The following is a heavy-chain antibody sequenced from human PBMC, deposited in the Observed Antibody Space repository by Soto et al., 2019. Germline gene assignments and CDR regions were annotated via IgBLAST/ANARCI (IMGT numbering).Heavy chain of an antibody. Sequence: QVQLVQSGAEVKKPGASVKFSCKASGYTFASYAISWMRQAPGQGLEWMGWISAYNGNTNYAQKLQGRVTMTTDTSTSPAYMELSSLRSDDTAVYYCARDPPPPDYWGQGTLVTVSS. CDR3: ARDPPPPDY. CDR1: GYTFASYA. V-gene: IGHV1-18*01. CDR2: ISAYNGNT. J-gene: IGHJ4*02.